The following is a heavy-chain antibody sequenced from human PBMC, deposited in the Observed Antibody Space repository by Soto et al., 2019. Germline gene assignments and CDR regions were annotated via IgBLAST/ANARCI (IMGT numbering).Heavy chain of an antibody. J-gene: IGHJ6*03. V-gene: IGHV1-46*01. Sequence: VPVKVSCKASGYTFTSYYMHWVRQAPGQGLEWMGIINPSGGSTSYAQKFQGRVTMTRDTSTSTVYMELSSLRSEDTAVYYCAFTAMVSRSSYYMDVWGKGTTVTVSS. CDR1: GYTFTSYY. CDR3: AFTAMVSRSSYYMDV. CDR2: INPSGGST. D-gene: IGHD5-18*01.